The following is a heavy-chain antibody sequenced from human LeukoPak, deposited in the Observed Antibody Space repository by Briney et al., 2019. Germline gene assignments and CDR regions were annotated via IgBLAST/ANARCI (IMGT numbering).Heavy chain of an antibody. Sequence: GASVKVSCKASGYTFTDSTIHWVRQATGQGFEWMGWMSPNSGDTGYSQKFQGRVIMTRDTSTDTAYMELLRLRFEDTAVYYCARGHPGQRLFDAFDIWGQGTMVTVSS. V-gene: IGHV1-8*01. J-gene: IGHJ3*02. CDR2: MSPNSGDT. CDR3: ARGHPGQRLFDAFDI. CDR1: GYTFTDST. D-gene: IGHD1-1*01.